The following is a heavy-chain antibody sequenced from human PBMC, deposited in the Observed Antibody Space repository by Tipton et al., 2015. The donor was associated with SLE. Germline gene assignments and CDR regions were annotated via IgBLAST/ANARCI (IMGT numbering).Heavy chain of an antibody. CDR2: IYTSGST. CDR3: AREGVHFWSGSSYYYYYYMDV. CDR1: GGSISNDFYY. D-gene: IGHD3-3*02. V-gene: IGHV4-61*02. J-gene: IGHJ6*03. Sequence: TLSLTCTVSGGSISNDFYYWSWIRQSAAKGLEWIGRIYTSGSTNYNPSLKSRVTISVDTSKNQFSLKLSSVTAADTAVYYCAREGVHFWSGSSYYYYYYMDVWGKGTTVTVSS.